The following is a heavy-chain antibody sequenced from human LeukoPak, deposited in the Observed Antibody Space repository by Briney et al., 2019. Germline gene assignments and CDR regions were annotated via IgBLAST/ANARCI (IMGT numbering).Heavy chain of an antibody. CDR2: IKEDGSEK. V-gene: IGHV3-7*01. D-gene: IGHD3-10*01. Sequence: PGGSLRLSCEVSGFTFSKFWMSWVRQAPGKGLEWVANIKEDGSEKYYIDSVRGRFTISRDNGKNSLYLQMNSLRAEDTAVYYCAKTYLWFREYPVDAFDIWGQGTMVTVSS. CDR1: GFTFSKFW. CDR3: AKTYLWFREYPVDAFDI. J-gene: IGHJ3*02.